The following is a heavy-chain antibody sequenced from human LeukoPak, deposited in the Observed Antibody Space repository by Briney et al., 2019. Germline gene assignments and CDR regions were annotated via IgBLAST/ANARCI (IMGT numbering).Heavy chain of an antibody. J-gene: IGHJ4*02. CDR2: ISYDGSNK. D-gene: IGHD3-22*01. CDR3: AKDRNDTQKGLYYFDY. CDR1: GFTFSSYG. Sequence: GGSLRLSCAASGFTFSSYGMHWVRQAPGKGLEWVAVISYDGSNKYYADSVKGRFTVSRDNSKNTLYLQMSSLRAEDTALYYCAKDRNDTQKGLYYFDYWGQGTLVTVSS. V-gene: IGHV3-30*18.